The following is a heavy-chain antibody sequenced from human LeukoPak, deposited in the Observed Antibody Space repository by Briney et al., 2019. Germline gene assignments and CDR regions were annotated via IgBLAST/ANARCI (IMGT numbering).Heavy chain of an antibody. D-gene: IGHD3-22*01. CDR3: ARDLKTRYYYDSSASYSLDAFDI. J-gene: IGHJ3*02. CDR1: GYTVNYFY. V-gene: IGHV1-2*02. Sequence: ASVKVSCKASGYTVNYFYIHWMRQAPGQGLEWMGWINPNSGGTNFAQQFQGRVTMTRDTSISTAYMELSSLTSDDTAVYYCARDLKTRYYYDSSASYSLDAFDIWGQGTVVTVSS. CDR2: INPNSGGT.